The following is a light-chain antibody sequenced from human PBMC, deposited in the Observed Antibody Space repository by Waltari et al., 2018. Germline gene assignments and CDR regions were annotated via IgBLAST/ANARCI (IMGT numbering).Light chain of an antibody. CDR1: NFESKS. J-gene: IGLJ2*01. CDR3: QVWNSHDDHVV. CDR2: DVR. Sequence: SFALTQPPSVSVAPGQPARIPCGGDNFESKSVQWYQQRSGHAPVLVIYDVRARPSGIPERFSGSNSENTATLTINNVEAGDEADYYCQVWNSHDDHVVFGGGTKLTVL. V-gene: IGLV3-21*02.